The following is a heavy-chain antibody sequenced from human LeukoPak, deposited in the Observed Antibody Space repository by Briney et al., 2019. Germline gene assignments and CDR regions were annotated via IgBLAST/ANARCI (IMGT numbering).Heavy chain of an antibody. V-gene: IGHV3-53*01. J-gene: IGHJ4*02. CDR2: IHTDGTK. Sequence: GGSLRLSCEISGFSVSVNYINWVRQAPGKGLEWVSVIHTDGTKYYGDSVKGRFIISRDESKNTVYLQMNSLRAEDTAVYYCAKGGGYYSYWGQGTLVTVSS. CDR3: AKGGGYYSY. D-gene: IGHD3-22*01. CDR1: GFSVSVNY.